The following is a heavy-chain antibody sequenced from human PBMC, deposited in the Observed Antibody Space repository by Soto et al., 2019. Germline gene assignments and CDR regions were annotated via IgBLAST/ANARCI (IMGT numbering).Heavy chain of an antibody. J-gene: IGHJ6*02. CDR2: ISSSSSYI. Sequence: EVQLVESGGGLVKPGGSLRLSCAASGFPFSSYSLNWVRQAPGKGLERVSSISSSSSYIYYADSVKGRLTISRDNAKNSLYLQMNSRRAEDTAVYYCARGRTGYYGGYYYYGMDVWGQGTTVTVSS. V-gene: IGHV3-21*01. CDR3: ARGRTGYYGGYYYYGMDV. D-gene: IGHD3-9*01. CDR1: GFPFSSYS.